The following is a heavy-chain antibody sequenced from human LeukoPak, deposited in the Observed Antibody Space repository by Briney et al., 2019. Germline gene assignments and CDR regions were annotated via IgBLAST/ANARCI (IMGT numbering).Heavy chain of an antibody. CDR1: GFTFSSYG. D-gene: IGHD5-12*01. V-gene: IGHV3-33*01. J-gene: IGHJ4*02. CDR2: ICDDGSNK. CDR3: ARGLETGYSGYDVIQGFDY. Sequence: GGSLRLSCAASGFTFSSYGMHWVRQAPGKGVEGGAVICDDGSNKYYAESVKGGFTISRDNSKNTLYLQMNSLRAEDTAVYYCARGLETGYSGYDVIQGFDYWGQGTLVTVSS.